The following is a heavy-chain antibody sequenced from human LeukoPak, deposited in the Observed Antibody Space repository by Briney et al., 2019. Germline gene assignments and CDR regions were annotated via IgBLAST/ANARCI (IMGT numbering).Heavy chain of an antibody. D-gene: IGHD3-9*01. CDR2: ISSSSSYT. V-gene: IGHV3-11*06. Sequence: GGSLRLSCAASGFTFSDYYMSWFRQAPGKGLEWVSYISSSSSYTNYADSVKGRFTISRDNAKNSLYLQMNSLRAEDTAVYYCARGPYDILTGYYPGDYWGQGTLVTVSS. CDR3: ARGPYDILTGYYPGDY. J-gene: IGHJ4*02. CDR1: GFTFSDYY.